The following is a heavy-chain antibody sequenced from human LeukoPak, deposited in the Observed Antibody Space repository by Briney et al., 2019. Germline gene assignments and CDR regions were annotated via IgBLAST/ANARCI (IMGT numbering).Heavy chain of an antibody. CDR1: GDSISTYY. D-gene: IGHD5-12*01. CDR3: ARGVAGYGPYGY. V-gene: IGHV4-59*01. J-gene: IGHJ4*02. Sequence: SESLSLTCTVSGDSISTYYWSWIRQPPGKGLEWIGYMYYSGSTNYNPSLKSRVTISLDTPKNQFSLRLNSVTAADTAVYYCARGVAGYGPYGYWGQGTLVTVSS. CDR2: MYYSGST.